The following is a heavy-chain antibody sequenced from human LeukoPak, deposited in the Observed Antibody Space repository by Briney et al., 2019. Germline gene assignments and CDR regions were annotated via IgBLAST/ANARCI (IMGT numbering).Heavy chain of an antibody. D-gene: IGHD3-10*01. Sequence: GGSLRLSCAASGFTFSSYEMNWVRQAPGKGLEWVSYISSSGSTIYYADSVKGRFTISRDNAKNSLYLQTNSLRAEDTAVYYCARVAMVRGVFSYWGQGTLVTVSS. J-gene: IGHJ4*02. CDR2: ISSSGSTI. V-gene: IGHV3-48*03. CDR1: GFTFSSYE. CDR3: ARVAMVRGVFSY.